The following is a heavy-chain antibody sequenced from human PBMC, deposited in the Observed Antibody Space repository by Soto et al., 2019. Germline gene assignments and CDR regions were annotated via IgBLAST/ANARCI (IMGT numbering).Heavy chain of an antibody. CDR1: GFTFSSYW. Sequence: EVQLVESGGGLVQPGGSLRLSCAASGFTFSSYWMHWVRQAPGKGLVWVSRINSDGSSTSYADSVKGRFTISRDNAKNTRHLQMNSLRAEDTAVYYCARGGVGRYCSSTSCYTWVFDYWGQGTLVTVSS. J-gene: IGHJ4*02. V-gene: IGHV3-74*01. D-gene: IGHD2-2*02. CDR3: ARGGVGRYCSSTSCYTWVFDY. CDR2: INSDGSST.